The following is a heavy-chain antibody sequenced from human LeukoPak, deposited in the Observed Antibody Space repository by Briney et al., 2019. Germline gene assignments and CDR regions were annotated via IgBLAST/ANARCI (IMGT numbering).Heavy chain of an antibody. CDR3: ARVVEDVAAAGVFANWFDP. CDR1: GGSFSGYY. CDR2: INHSGST. V-gene: IGHV4-34*01. D-gene: IGHD6-13*01. J-gene: IGHJ5*02. Sequence: SETLSLTCAVYGGSFSGYYWSWIRQPPGKGLEWIGEINHSGSTNYNPSLKSRVTISVDTSKNQFSLKLSSVTAADTAVYYCARVVEDVAAAGVFANWFDPWGQGTLVTVSS.